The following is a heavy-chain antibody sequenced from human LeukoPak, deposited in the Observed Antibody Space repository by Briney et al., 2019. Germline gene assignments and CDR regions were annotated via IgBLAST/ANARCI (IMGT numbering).Heavy chain of an antibody. D-gene: IGHD6-13*01. Sequence: SETLSLTCAVYGGSFSGYYWSWIRQPPGKGLEWIGEINHSGSTNYNPSLKSRVTISVDTSKNQFSLKLSSVTAADTAVYYCATWGGPGYSSSWYKEYFQHWGQGTLVTVSS. CDR3: ATWGGPGYSSSWYKEYFQH. CDR2: INHSGST. V-gene: IGHV4-34*01. J-gene: IGHJ1*01. CDR1: GGSFSGYY.